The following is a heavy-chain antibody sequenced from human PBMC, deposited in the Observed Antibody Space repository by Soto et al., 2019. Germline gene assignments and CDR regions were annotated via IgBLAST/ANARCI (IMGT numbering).Heavy chain of an antibody. Sequence: SETLSLTCTVSGGSISSYYWSWIRQPPGKGLEWIGYIYYSGSTNYNPSLKSRVTISVDTSKNQFSLKLSSVTAADTAVYYCARVGAYGFKYQLLSFFDYWGQGTLVTVSS. V-gene: IGHV4-59*12. CDR2: IYYSGST. CDR3: ARVGAYGFKYQLLSFFDY. D-gene: IGHD2-2*01. J-gene: IGHJ4*02. CDR1: GGSISSYY.